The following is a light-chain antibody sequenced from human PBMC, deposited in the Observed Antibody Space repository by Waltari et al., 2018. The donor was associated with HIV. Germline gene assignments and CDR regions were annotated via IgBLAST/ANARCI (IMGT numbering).Light chain of an antibody. CDR1: QSAS. Sequence: DIVLTQSPGTLSLSPGERATLACRAGQSASLAWYRQKPGQAPRLLIYGTSRRATGIPDRFSGSGSGTDFTLTISRLEPEDFAVYYCQQYGSSPPYIFGQGTKLEIK. CDR3: QQYGSSPPYI. V-gene: IGKV3-20*01. CDR2: GTS. J-gene: IGKJ2*01.